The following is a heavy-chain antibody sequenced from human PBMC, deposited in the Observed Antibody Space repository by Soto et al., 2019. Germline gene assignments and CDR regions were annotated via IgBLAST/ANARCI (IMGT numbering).Heavy chain of an antibody. CDR3: SKKVNAGQGCQYVDY. V-gene: IGHV3-23*01. CDR1: GFTFSSYS. CDR2: FRNSGDGGTT. Sequence: GSLSLSCAASGFTFSSYSMSWVRQAPGKGLEWVSGFRNSGDGGTTYYADSVKGRFTISRDNSKNMLFLQMNSLRAEETAIYYRSKKVNAGQGCQYVDYWGQGTLVTVSS. D-gene: IGHD6-13*01. J-gene: IGHJ4*02.